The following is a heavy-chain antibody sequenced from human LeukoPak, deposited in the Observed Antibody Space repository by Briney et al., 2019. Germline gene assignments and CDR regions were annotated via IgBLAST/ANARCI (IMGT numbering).Heavy chain of an antibody. D-gene: IGHD6-6*01. V-gene: IGHV3-23*01. CDR1: GFTFSSSA. CDR2: ISGSGTST. CDR3: ASSTLSGTARSFDY. J-gene: IGHJ4*02. Sequence: GGSLRLSCAASGFTFSSSALSWVRQAPGKGLEWVSTISGSGTSTYYADSVKGRFTISRDNSKKTLYLQMNSLRVEDTAVYFCASSTLSGTARSFDYWGQGTLVTVSS.